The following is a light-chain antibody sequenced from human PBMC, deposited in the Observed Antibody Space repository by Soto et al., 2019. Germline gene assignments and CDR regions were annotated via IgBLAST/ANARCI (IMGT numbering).Light chain of an antibody. V-gene: IGLV1-47*01. CDR2: RNN. J-gene: IGLJ2*01. Sequence: QSVLTQPPSASGTPGQRVTISCSGSSSNIESNYVYWYQQLPGTAPRLLIYRNNQRPSGVPDRFSGSKSGTSASLAISALRSEDEADYYCTVWDDSLRGWLFGGGTQLTVL. CDR3: TVWDDSLRGWL. CDR1: SSNIESNY.